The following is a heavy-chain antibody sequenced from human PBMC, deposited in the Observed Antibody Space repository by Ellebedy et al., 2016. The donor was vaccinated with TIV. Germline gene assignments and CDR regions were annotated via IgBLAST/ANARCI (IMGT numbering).Heavy chain of an antibody. CDR3: ARTVVAANNWFDP. J-gene: IGHJ5*02. D-gene: IGHD2-15*01. CDR2: IYSSGST. Sequence: MPGGSLRLSCTVSGCSISSYYWSWIRQLAGKGLEWIGRIYSSGSTNYNPSLKSRVTMSVDTSKNQFSLKLSSVTAADTAVYYCARTVVAANNWFDPWGQGTLVTVSS. CDR1: GCSISSYY. V-gene: IGHV4-4*07.